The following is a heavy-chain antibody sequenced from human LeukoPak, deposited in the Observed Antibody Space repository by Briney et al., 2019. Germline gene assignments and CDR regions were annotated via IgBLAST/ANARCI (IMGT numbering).Heavy chain of an antibody. V-gene: IGHV3-23*01. Sequence: GGSLRLSCAASGFTFNRNAISWVRQAPGKGLEWVSTIGGSGDKTFYADSVKGRFTISRDNSKNMVHLQMNSLTGEDTALYYCVRRGDASSGWGDHDFWGPGALVTVSS. J-gene: IGHJ4*02. CDR1: GFTFNRNA. CDR2: IGGSGDKT. D-gene: IGHD6-19*01. CDR3: VRRGDASSGWGDHDF.